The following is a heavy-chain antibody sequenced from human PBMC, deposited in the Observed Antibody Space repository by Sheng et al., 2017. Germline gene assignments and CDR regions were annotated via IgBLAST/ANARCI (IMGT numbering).Heavy chain of an antibody. V-gene: IGHV3-33*01. CDR3: ARDQGGYKADAFDI. D-gene: IGHD5-12*01. Sequence: QVQLVESGGGVVQPGRSLRLSCAASGFTFSSYGMHWVRQAPGKGLEWVAVIWYDGSNKYYADSVKGRFTISRDNSKNTLYLQMNSLRAEDTAVYYCARDQGGYKADAFDIWGQGTMVTVSS. CDR2: IWYDGSNK. J-gene: IGHJ3*02. CDR1: GFTFSSYG.